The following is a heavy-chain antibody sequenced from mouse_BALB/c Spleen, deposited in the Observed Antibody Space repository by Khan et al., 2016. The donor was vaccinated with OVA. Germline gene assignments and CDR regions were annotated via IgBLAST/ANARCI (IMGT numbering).Heavy chain of an antibody. D-gene: IGHD2-14*01. CDR1: GDSITSGY. V-gene: IGHV3-8*02. Sequence: EVQLQESGPSLVKPSQTLSLTCSVTGDSITSGYWSWIRKFPGNKLEYMGYMIYTGYTDYNPSLKSRIALTRHTSKNQYYLQLNSVTAEDTATYYGARSTDRYAFAYWGQGTLVTVSA. CDR2: MIYTGYT. CDR3: ARSTDRYAFAY. J-gene: IGHJ3*01.